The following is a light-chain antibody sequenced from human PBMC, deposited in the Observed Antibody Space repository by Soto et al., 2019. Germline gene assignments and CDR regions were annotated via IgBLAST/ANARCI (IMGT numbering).Light chain of an antibody. J-gene: IGLJ1*01. CDR2: VVT. V-gene: IGLV2-11*01. Sequence: QSVLTQPRSVSESPGQSVTISCTGTSSDVGGYDYLSWYQQHPGKAPKLMIYVVTKRPSGVPDRFSGSKSGNTASLTISGLQTEDEADYYCCSYAGSYTYVFGTGTKVTVL. CDR1: SSDVGGYDY. CDR3: CSYAGSYTYV.